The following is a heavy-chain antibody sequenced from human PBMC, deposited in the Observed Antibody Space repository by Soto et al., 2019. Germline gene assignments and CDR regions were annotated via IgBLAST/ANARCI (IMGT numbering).Heavy chain of an antibody. V-gene: IGHV1-18*01. Sequence: GASVKVSCKASGYTFTSYGISWVRQAPGQGLEWMGWISAYNGNTNYAQKLQGRVTMTTDTSTSTAYMELRSLRSDDTAVYYCASNLDILTGLDAFDIWGQGTMVTVSS. CDR3: ASNLDILTGLDAFDI. J-gene: IGHJ3*02. D-gene: IGHD3-9*01. CDR2: ISAYNGNT. CDR1: GYTFTSYG.